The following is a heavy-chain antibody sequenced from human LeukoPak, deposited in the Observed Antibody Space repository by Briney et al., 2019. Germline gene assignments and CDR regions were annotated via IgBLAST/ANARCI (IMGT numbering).Heavy chain of an antibody. V-gene: IGHV3-30*02. D-gene: IGHD2-15*01. CDR3: AKDEGRLGYCSGGSCYDPTH. J-gene: IGHJ4*02. CDR1: GFTFSSYG. CDR2: IRYDGSNK. Sequence: SGGSLRLSCAASGFTFSSYGMHWVRQAPGKGLEWVAFIRYDGSNKYYADSVKGRFTISRDNSKNTLHLQMNSLRAEDTAVYYCAKDEGRLGYCSGGSCYDPTHWGQGTLVTVSS.